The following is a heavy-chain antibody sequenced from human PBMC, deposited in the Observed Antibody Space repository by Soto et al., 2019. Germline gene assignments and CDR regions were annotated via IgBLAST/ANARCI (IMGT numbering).Heavy chain of an antibody. D-gene: IGHD3-3*01. CDR1: GGSFDGYY. V-gene: IGHV4-34*01. J-gene: IGHJ4*02. CDR3: ARGVDSWSGYLF. Sequence: SETMSLTCALYGGSFDGYYWSGIRQSPGKGLEWIGEIHHSGSTRYNPSLKRRVSLSVDTSTKQFSLKMTSMTAADRGVYYCARGVDSWSGYLFWGQGTPGTVS. CDR2: IHHSGST.